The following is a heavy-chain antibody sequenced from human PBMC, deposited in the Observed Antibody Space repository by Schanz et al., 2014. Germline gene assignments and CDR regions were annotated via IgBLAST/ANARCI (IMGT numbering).Heavy chain of an antibody. V-gene: IGHV1-18*04. CDR1: GHPFTAYY. D-gene: IGHD2-2*01. CDR2: ISGYNGKT. Sequence: QVQLVQSGAEVKKPGASVKVSCKASGHPFTAYYMHWVRQAPGQGLEWMGWISGYNGKTIYLDNLEDRISMTTDTATSTAYMELRNLRSADTAVYYCARDGNQPLDAWGQGTLVTVSS. J-gene: IGHJ5*02. CDR3: ARDGNQPLDA.